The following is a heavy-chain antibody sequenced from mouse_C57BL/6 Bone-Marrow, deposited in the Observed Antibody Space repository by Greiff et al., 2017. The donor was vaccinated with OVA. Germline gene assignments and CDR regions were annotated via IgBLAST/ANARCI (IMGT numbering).Heavy chain of an antibody. D-gene: IGHD1-1*01. CDR1: GYTFTSYW. CDR2: INPSNGGT. V-gene: IGHV1-53*01. J-gene: IGHJ1*03. Sequence: QVQLQQPGTELVKPGASVKLSCKASGYTFTSYWMHWVKQRPGQGLEWIGNINPSNGGTNYNEKFKSKATLTVDKSSSTAYMQLSSLTSEDSAVYYCARPYYYGSSYVGYFDVWGTGTTVTVSS. CDR3: ARPYYYGSSYVGYFDV.